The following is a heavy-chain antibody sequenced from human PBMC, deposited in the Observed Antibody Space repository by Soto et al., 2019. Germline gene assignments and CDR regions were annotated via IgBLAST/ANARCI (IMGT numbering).Heavy chain of an antibody. V-gene: IGHV1-3*01. J-gene: IGHJ4*02. CDR2: INAGNGNT. Sequence: VASVKVSCKASGYTFTSYAMHWVRQAPGQRLEWMGWINAGNGNTKYSQKFQGRVTITRDTSASTAYMELSSLRSEDTAVYYCARERSGYYDSSHLENFDYWGQGTLVTVSS. CDR3: ARERSGYYDSSHLENFDY. D-gene: IGHD3-22*01. CDR1: GYTFTSYA.